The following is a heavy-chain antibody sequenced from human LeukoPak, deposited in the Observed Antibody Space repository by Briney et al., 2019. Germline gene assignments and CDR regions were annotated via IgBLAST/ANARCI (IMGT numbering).Heavy chain of an antibody. CDR3: AKDAIVATIDYYYYYMDV. J-gene: IGHJ6*03. CDR2: ISGSGGST. CDR1: GFTFSTYA. D-gene: IGHD5-12*01. V-gene: IGHV3-23*01. Sequence: GGSLRLSCAASGFTFSTYAMSWVRQAPGKGLEWVSAISGSGGSTYYADSVKGRFTISRDNSKNTLYLQMNSLRAEDTAVYYCAKDAIVATIDYYYYYMDVWGKGTTVTVSS.